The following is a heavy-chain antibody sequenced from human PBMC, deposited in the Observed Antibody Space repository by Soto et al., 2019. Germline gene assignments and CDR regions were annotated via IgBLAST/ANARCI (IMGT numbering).Heavy chain of an antibody. V-gene: IGHV3-30*18. CDR3: AKEGRTYSSLSYFDY. Sequence: QVRLVESGGGVVQPGGSLRLSCAASGFTFSSYAMHWVRQAPGKGLEWVAVISYDGSNKYYADSVKGRFTISRDNSKNTLFLQMNSLRAEDTAVFYCAKEGRTYSSLSYFDYWGQGTLVTVSS. CDR2: ISYDGSNK. J-gene: IGHJ4*02. CDR1: GFTFSSYA. D-gene: IGHD6-6*01.